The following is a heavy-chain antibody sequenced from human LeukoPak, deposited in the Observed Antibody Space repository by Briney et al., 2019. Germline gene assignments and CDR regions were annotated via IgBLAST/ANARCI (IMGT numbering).Heavy chain of an antibody. CDR3: ARALYSSSWYYFDY. CDR1: GFTFSSYW. Sequence: GGSLRLSCAASGFTFSSYWMSWVRQAPGKGLEWVANIKQDGSEKYYVDSVKGRFTISRDNAKNSLYLQMNSLRAEDTAVYYCARALYSSSWYYFDYWGQGTLVTVSS. D-gene: IGHD6-13*01. CDR2: IKQDGSEK. V-gene: IGHV3-7*01. J-gene: IGHJ4*02.